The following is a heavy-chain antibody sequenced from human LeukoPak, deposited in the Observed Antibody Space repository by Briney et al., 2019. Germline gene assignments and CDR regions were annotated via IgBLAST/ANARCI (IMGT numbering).Heavy chain of an antibody. D-gene: IGHD2-2*01. Sequence: ASVKVSCKVSGYTFTDYYMHWVQQAPGKGLEWMGLVDPEDGETIYAEKFQGRVTIPADTSTDTAYMELSSLRSEDTAVYYCATSVVPAATGIGDPWGQGTLVTVSS. CDR1: GYTFTDYY. CDR2: VDPEDGET. J-gene: IGHJ5*02. V-gene: IGHV1-69-2*01. CDR3: ATSVVPAATGIGDP.